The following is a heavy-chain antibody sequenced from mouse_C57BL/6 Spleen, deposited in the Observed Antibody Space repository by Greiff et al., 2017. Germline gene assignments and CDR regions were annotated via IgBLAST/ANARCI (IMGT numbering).Heavy chain of an antibody. D-gene: IGHD2-1*01. CDR1: GYTFTGYS. Sequence: VQLQQSGAELVKPGASVKLSCKASGYTFTGYSMHWVQQRPGQGLEWIGKIHPNGGSTNYHDKVKGTATLTGDKSSSTAYLQLSSLTSEDSAGYYCALSPIYYGKYDGYFDYWGQGTTLTVSS. CDR3: ALSPIYYGKYDGYFDY. V-gene: IGHV1-64*01. J-gene: IGHJ2*01. CDR2: IHPNGGST.